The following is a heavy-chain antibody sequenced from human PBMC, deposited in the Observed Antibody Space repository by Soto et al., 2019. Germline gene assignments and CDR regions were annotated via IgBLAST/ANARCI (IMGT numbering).Heavy chain of an antibody. CDR1: GYTFTSYG. Sequence: ASVKVSCKASGYTFTSYGISWVRQAPGQGLEWMGWISAYNGNTNYAQKFQGRVTMTTDTSTSTAYVELRSLRSDDTAVYYCARDAAVGLFDYWGQGTLVTVSS. CDR2: ISAYNGNT. D-gene: IGHD1-26*01. CDR3: ARDAAVGLFDY. J-gene: IGHJ4*02. V-gene: IGHV1-18*01.